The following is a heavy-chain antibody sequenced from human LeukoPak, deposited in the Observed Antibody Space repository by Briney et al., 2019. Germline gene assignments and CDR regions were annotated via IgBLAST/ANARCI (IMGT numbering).Heavy chain of an antibody. V-gene: IGHV1-69*05. D-gene: IGHD5-24*01. CDR2: IIPIFGTA. CDR3: ARGLREGYYYYYYMDV. CDR1: GYTFTSYA. Sequence: SVKVSCKASGYTFTSYAISWVRQAPGQGLEWMGGIIPIFGTANYAQKFQGRVTITTDESTSTAYMELSSLRSEDTAVYYCARGLREGYYYYYYMDVWGKGTTVTVSS. J-gene: IGHJ6*03.